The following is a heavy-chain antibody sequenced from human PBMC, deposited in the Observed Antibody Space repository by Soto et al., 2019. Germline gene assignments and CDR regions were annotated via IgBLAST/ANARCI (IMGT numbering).Heavy chain of an antibody. V-gene: IGHV4-34*01. CDR2: INHSGST. Sequence: PSETLSLTCAVYGGSFSGYYWSWIRQPPGNGLEWIGEINHSGSTNYNPSLKSRVTISVDTSTNQFSLKLSSVTAADTAVYYCARDRITIFGVVIAYYYGMDVWGQGTTVTVSS. CDR3: ARDRITIFGVVIAYYYGMDV. J-gene: IGHJ6*02. D-gene: IGHD3-3*01. CDR1: GGSFSGYY.